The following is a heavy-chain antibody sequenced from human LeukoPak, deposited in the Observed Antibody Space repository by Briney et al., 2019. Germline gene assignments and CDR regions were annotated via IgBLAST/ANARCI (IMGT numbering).Heavy chain of an antibody. CDR2: IIPIFGAA. Sequence: SVKVSCKASGGTFSSYAISWVRQAPGQGLEWMGGIIPIFGAANYAQKFQGRVTITADKSTSTAYMELSSLRSEDTAVYYCAALDYYGSGRSYDAFDIWGQGTMVTVSS. J-gene: IGHJ3*02. V-gene: IGHV1-69*06. CDR3: AALDYYGSGRSYDAFDI. D-gene: IGHD3-10*01. CDR1: GGTFSSYA.